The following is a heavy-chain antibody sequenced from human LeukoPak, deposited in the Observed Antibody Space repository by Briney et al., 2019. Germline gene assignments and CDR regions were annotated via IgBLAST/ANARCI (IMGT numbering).Heavy chain of an antibody. D-gene: IGHD3-10*01. CDR3: AREGYGSGTYGDFDF. Sequence: PSETLSLTCTVSDISIRSYYWSWIRQSAGKGLEWIGHIYGSGSSNYNPSLNNRVSMSVGMSKNQFSLKLRSVTAADTAVYYCAREGYGSGTYGDFDFWGRGTLVIVSS. CDR2: IYGSGSS. CDR1: DISIRSYY. J-gene: IGHJ4*02. V-gene: IGHV4-4*07.